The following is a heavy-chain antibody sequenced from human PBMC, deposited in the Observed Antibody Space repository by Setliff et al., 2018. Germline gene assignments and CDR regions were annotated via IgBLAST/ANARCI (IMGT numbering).Heavy chain of an antibody. Sequence: GASVKVSCKASGYTFSDYYIHWVQQAPGKGLVWMGRVDPEDGETIHAGKFRGRVTITADTSTDTTYMELNSLTSEDTAVYYCAIDRGTLNRSNYYFYGLDVWGQGTTVTVSS. CDR2: VDPEDGET. D-gene: IGHD3-10*01. CDR3: AIDRGTLNRSNYYFYGLDV. CDR1: GYTFSDYY. J-gene: IGHJ6*02. V-gene: IGHV1-69-2*01.